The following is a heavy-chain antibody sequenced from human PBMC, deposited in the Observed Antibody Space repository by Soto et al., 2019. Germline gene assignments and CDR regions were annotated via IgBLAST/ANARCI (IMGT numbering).Heavy chain of an antibody. CDR2: VTADGGT. D-gene: IGHD2-15*01. J-gene: IGHJ3*02. V-gene: IGHV3-23*01. Sequence: EVQVLESGGGLVQPGGSLRLSCEGSGFTVSSHAMTWIRQAPGKGPEWVSTVTADGGTYYADSVKGRFAMSRDTSENTLYLQMNSLGAEDTAAYCAPHVSCSGGSCQYDAFAIRGQGTMVTVSS. CDR1: GFTVSSHA. CDR3: APHVSCSGGSCQYDAFAI.